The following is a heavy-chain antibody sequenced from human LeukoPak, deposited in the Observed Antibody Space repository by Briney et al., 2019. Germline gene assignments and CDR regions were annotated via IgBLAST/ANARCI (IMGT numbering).Heavy chain of an antibody. V-gene: IGHV4-34*01. CDR3: ARTGGYSSSYYFDY. D-gene: IGHD6-6*01. J-gene: IGHJ4*02. Sequence: SETLPLTCAVYGGSFSGYYWSWIRQPPGKGLEWIGEINHSGSTNYNPSLKSRVTISVDTSKNQFSLKLSSVTAADTAVYYCARTGGYSSSYYFDYWGQGTLVTVSS. CDR1: GGSFSGYY. CDR2: INHSGST.